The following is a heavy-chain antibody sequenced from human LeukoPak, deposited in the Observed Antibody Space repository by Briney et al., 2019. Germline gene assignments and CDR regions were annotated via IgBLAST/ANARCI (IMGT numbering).Heavy chain of an antibody. J-gene: IGHJ4*02. V-gene: IGHV3-30*03. CDR2: ISYDGNNK. CDR1: GFTFTTYD. CDR3: ARDYDGDYVFNY. Sequence: GRSLRLSCAASGFTFTTYDIHWVRQAPGKGLEWVALISYDGNNKYYGDSVKGRFTVSRVNSKNTLYLQMNSLRAEDTAVYYCARDYDGDYVFNYWGQGTLVTVSS. D-gene: IGHD4-17*01.